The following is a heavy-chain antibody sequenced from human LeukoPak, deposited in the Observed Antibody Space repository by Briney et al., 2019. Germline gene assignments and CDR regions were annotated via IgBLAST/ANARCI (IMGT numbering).Heavy chain of an antibody. CDR1: GGSISSGGYY. D-gene: IGHD6-6*01. Sequence: SQTLSLTCTVSGGSISSGGYYSSWIRQHPGKGLEWIGYIYYSGSTYYNPSLKSRVTISVETSKNQFSLKLSFLHATDTAVYYCERVLAARPPWFDPWGQGTLVSVSS. CDR3: ERVLAARPPWFDP. CDR2: IYYSGST. J-gene: IGHJ5*02. V-gene: IGHV4-31*03.